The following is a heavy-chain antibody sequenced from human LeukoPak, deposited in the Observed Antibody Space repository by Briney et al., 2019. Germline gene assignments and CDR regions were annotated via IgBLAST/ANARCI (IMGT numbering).Heavy chain of an antibody. CDR2: IYYSGST. J-gene: IGHJ6*02. Sequence: SETLSLTCTVSGGSISSGGYYWSWLRQHPGKGLEWIGYIYYSGSTYYNPSLKSRVTISVDTSKNQFSLKLSSVTAADTAVYYCARDQPRYCSGGSCYSSHYYGMDVWGQGTTVTVSS. D-gene: IGHD2-15*01. CDR1: GGSISSGGYY. V-gene: IGHV4-31*03. CDR3: ARDQPRYCSGGSCYSSHYYGMDV.